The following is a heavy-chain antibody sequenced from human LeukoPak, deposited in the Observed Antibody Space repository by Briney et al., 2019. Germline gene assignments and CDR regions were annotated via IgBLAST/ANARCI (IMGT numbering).Heavy chain of an antibody. D-gene: IGHD4-17*01. J-gene: IGHJ4*02. V-gene: IGHV1-2*02. Sequence: ASVKVSCTASGYTFTGYYMNWVRQAPGQGLEWMGWINPNSGGTNYAQKFQGRVTMTRDTAISTAYMELSRLTSDDTALYYCARDIYGDYEGYWGQGTLVTVSS. CDR3: ARDIYGDYEGY. CDR2: INPNSGGT. CDR1: GYTFTGYY.